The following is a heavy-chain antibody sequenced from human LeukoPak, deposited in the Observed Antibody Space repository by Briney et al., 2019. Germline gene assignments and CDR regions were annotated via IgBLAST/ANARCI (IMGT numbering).Heavy chain of an antibody. D-gene: IGHD2-2*01. CDR1: GGSISSSSYY. CDR3: ARRGRKGCSSTSCYDDY. V-gene: IGHV4-39*01. J-gene: IGHJ4*02. CDR2: IYYSGST. Sequence: SETLSLTCTVSGGSISSSSYYWGWIRQPPGKGLEWIGSIYYSGSTYYNPSLKSRVTISVDTSKNQFSLKLSSVTAADTAVYYCARRGRKGCSSTSCYDDYWGQGTLVTVSS.